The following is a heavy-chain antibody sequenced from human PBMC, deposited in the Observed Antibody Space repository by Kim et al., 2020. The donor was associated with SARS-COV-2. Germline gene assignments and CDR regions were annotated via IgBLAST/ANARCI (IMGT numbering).Heavy chain of an antibody. J-gene: IGHJ3*01. Sequence: SETLSLTCTVSGGSISSSSPYWVWIRQPPGKGLEFIGYIYTDGSTFFNPSLRSRLTMSQDTSKNQFSLRLSSVTAADTAVYYCTKPRAWANTFDVWGRGTRVPVSS. V-gene: IGHV4-39*01. D-gene: IGHD2-8*01. CDR2: IYTDGST. CDR1: GGSISSSSPY. CDR3: TKPRAWANTFDV.